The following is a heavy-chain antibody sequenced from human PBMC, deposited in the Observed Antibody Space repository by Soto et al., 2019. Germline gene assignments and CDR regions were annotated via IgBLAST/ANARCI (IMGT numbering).Heavy chain of an antibody. J-gene: IGHJ4*02. V-gene: IGHV1-2*02. D-gene: IGHD6-13*01. CDR1: GYTFTAHY. CDR2: INCNSGDT. Sequence: QVQLVQSGAEVKKPGASVKVSCKASGYTFTAHYMHWVRQAPGQGLEWMGWINCNSGDTNYAQNFKGXXTXTXXTSIRTAYMELSRLRSDATAVYYCAREYSSSWFDYLGQGTLVTVPS. CDR3: AREYSSSWFDY.